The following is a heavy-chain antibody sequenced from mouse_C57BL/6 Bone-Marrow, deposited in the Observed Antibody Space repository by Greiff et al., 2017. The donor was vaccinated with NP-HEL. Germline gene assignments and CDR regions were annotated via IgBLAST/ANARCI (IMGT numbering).Heavy chain of an antibody. CDR3: ASRTGYYAMDY. J-gene: IGHJ4*01. Sequence: EVKLVESGGGLVQPGGSLKLSCAASGFTFSDYYMYWVRQTPEKRLEWVAYISNGGGSTYYPDTVKGRFTISRDNAKNTLYLQMRRLKSEDTAMYYCASRTGYYAMDYWGQGTSVTVSS. CDR1: GFTFSDYY. V-gene: IGHV5-12*01. CDR2: ISNGGGST.